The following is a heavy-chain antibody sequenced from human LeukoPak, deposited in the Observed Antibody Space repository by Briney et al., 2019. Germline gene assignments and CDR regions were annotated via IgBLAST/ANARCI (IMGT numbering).Heavy chain of an antibody. CDR1: GFTSSSYA. Sequence: PGGSLRLSCAASGFTSSSYAMSWVRQAPGKGLEWVSAISGSGGSTYYADSVKGRFTISRDNSKNTLYLQMHSLRAEDTAIYYCARSSGWYHRGPDYYYYYMDVWGTGTTVTVS. CDR3: ARSSGWYHRGPDYYYYYMDV. V-gene: IGHV3-23*01. D-gene: IGHD6-19*01. CDR2: ISGSGGST. J-gene: IGHJ6*03.